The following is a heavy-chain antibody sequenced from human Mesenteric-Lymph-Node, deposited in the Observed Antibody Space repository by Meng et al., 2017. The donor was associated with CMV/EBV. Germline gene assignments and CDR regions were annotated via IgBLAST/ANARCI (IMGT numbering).Heavy chain of an antibody. J-gene: IGHJ4*02. V-gene: IGHV4-59*01. CDR2: IYYSGST. Sequence: SETLSLTCTVSGGSISSYYWSWIRQPPGKGLEWIGYIYYSGSTNYNPSLKSRVTISVDTSKNQFSLKLSSVTAADTAVYYCARLNEYCSSTSCYLDYFDYWGQGTLVTVSS. CDR3: ARLNEYCSSTSCYLDYFDY. D-gene: IGHD2-2*01. CDR1: GGSISSYY.